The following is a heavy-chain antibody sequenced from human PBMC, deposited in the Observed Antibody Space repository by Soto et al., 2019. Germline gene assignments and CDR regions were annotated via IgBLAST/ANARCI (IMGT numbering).Heavy chain of an antibody. J-gene: IGHJ4*02. CDR2: ISYDGSNK. Sequence: QVQLVGSGGGVVQPGRSLRLSCAASGFTFSSYAMHWVRQAPGKGLEWVAVISYDGSNKYYADSVKGRFTISRDNSKNTLYLQMNSLRAEDTAVYYCARDGQYSYGTFDYWGQGTLVTVSS. V-gene: IGHV3-30-3*01. D-gene: IGHD5-18*01. CDR3: ARDGQYSYGTFDY. CDR1: GFTFSSYA.